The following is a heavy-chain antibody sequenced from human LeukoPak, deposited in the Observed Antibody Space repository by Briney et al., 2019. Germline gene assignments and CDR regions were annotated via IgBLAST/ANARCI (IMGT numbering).Heavy chain of an antibody. V-gene: IGHV3-23*01. J-gene: IGHJ4*02. CDR1: GGSISSYY. CDR2: ISGRGDNT. D-gene: IGHD2-21*01. CDR3: AKNLLSLWLIDN. Sequence: ETLSLTCTVSGGSISSYYWSWIRQPPGKGLEWVSAISGRGDNTYYADSVKGQFTISRDNSKNTLYLQMNSLRAEDTALYYCAKNLLSLWLIDNWGQGTLVTVSS.